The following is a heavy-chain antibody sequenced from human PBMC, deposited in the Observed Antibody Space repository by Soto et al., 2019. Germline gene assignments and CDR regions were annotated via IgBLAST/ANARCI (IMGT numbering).Heavy chain of an antibody. D-gene: IGHD3-10*01. Sequence: QVQLVQSGAEVKKPGSSVKVSCKASGGIFSTYAISWLRQAPGQGLEWMGGIIPLFGTPNYAQRFQGRVTITADESTSTAYMELSRLRSEDTAVYSCASDRDDYGSGNYYNRIDFWGQGTLVTVSS. CDR3: ASDRDDYGSGNYYNRIDF. J-gene: IGHJ4*02. CDR1: GGIFSTYA. V-gene: IGHV1-69*01. CDR2: IIPLFGTP.